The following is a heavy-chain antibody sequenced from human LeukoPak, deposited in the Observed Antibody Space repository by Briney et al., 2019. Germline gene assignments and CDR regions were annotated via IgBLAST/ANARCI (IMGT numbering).Heavy chain of an antibody. CDR3: ARVGGSYGGAFDI. D-gene: IGHD1-26*01. J-gene: IGHJ3*02. V-gene: IGHV4-59*01. Sequence: PSETLSLTCTVSGGSISSYYWSWIRQPPGKGLEWIGYIYYSGSTNYNPSLKSRVTISVDTSKNQFSLKLSSVTAAGTAVYYCARVGGSYGGAFDIWGQGTMVTVSS. CDR2: IYYSGST. CDR1: GGSISSYY.